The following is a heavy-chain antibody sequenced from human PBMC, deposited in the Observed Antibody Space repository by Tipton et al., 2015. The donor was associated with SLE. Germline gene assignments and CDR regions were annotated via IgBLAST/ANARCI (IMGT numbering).Heavy chain of an antibody. V-gene: IGHV4-30-2*01. CDR2: INHSGST. CDR1: GGSISSGGYS. Sequence: TLSLTCAVSGGSISSGGYSWSWIRQPPGKGLEWIGEINHSGSTNYNPSLKSRVTISVDTSKNQFSLKLSSVTAADTAVYYCATYITIFGVVTDAFDIWGQGTMVTVSS. J-gene: IGHJ3*02. CDR3: ATYITIFGVVTDAFDI. D-gene: IGHD3-3*01.